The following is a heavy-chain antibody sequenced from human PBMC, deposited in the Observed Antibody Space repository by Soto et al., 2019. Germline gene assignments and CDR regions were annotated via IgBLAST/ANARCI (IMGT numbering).Heavy chain of an antibody. CDR1: GFTFSSYG. V-gene: IGHV3-30*18. D-gene: IGHD3-9*01. J-gene: IGHJ4*02. CDR2: ISYDGSNK. Sequence: GGSLRLSCAASGFTFSSYGMHWVRQAPGKGLEWVAVISYDGSNKYYADSVKGRFTISRDNSKNTLYLQMNSLRAEDTAVYYCAKDLYMELRYFDWLLFESLFDYWGQGTLVTVSS. CDR3: AKDLYMELRYFDWLLFESLFDY.